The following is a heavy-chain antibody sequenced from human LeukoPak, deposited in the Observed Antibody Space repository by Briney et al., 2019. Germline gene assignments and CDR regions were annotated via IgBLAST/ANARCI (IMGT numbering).Heavy chain of an antibody. Sequence: SETLSLTCSVSGDSISTYHWNWIRKPPGKGLEWIGYMQSTGNSNYNPSLKSRGSMSLETSKNRIVLNLSSVTAADTAVYYCARDKRHSYGRYFDHWGQGLLVTVSS. CDR3: ARDKRHSYGRYFDH. J-gene: IGHJ4*02. D-gene: IGHD5-18*01. CDR2: MQSTGNS. CDR1: GDSISTYH. V-gene: IGHV4-59*01.